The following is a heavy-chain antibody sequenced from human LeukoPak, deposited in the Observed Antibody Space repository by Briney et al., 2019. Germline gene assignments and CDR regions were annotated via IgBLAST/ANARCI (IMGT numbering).Heavy chain of an antibody. V-gene: IGHV4-39*01. CDR2: IYYSGST. CDR1: GGSISSSSYY. J-gene: IGHJ4*02. Sequence: SETLSLTCTVSGGSISSSSYYWGWIRQPPGKGLEWIGSIYYSGSTYYNPSLKSRVTISVDTSKNQFSLKLSSVTAADTAVHYCATASSVRFLEWLFADYWGQGTLVTVSS. D-gene: IGHD3-3*01. CDR3: ATASSVRFLEWLFADY.